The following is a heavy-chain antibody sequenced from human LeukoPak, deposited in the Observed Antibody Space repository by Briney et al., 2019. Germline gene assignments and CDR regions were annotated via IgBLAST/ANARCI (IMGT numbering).Heavy chain of an antibody. V-gene: IGHV4-30-2*01. CDR3: AREGGYCSSTSCYFYMDV. J-gene: IGHJ6*03. CDR2: IYHSGST. Sequence: PSGTLSLTCTVSGCSISSGGYYWSWIRQPPGKGLEWIGYIYHSGSTYYNPSLKSRVTISVDRSKNQFSLKLSSVTAADTAVYYCAREGGYCSSTSCYFYMDVWGKGTTVTVSS. D-gene: IGHD2-2*01. CDR1: GCSISSGGYY.